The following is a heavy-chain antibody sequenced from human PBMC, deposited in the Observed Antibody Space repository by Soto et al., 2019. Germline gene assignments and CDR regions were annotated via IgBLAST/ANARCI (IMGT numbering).Heavy chain of an antibody. CDR3: ARDLGLYSSSWYGADY. CDR2: ISNNGATT. D-gene: IGHD6-13*01. V-gene: IGHV3-64*04. Sequence: GGSLRLSCSASGFTFSDYSMYWVRQAPGKDLEYVSAISNNGATTYYADSVKGRFTISRDNSKNTLYLQMNSLRAEDTAVYYCARDLGLYSSSWYGADYWGQGTLVTVSS. J-gene: IGHJ4*02. CDR1: GFTFSDYS.